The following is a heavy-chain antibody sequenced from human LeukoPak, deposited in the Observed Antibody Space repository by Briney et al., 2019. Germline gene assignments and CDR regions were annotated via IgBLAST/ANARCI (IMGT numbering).Heavy chain of an antibody. V-gene: IGHV1-69*04. J-gene: IGHJ6*02. CDR1: GGTFSSYA. Sequence: ASVKVSCKASGGTFSSYAISWVRQAPGQGLEWMGRIIPILGIANYAQKFQGRVTITADKSTSTAYMELSSLRSEDTAVYYCARDDYKPISYYYYGMDVWGQGTTVTVSS. CDR3: ARDDYKPISYYYYGMDV. CDR2: IIPILGIA. D-gene: IGHD4-4*01.